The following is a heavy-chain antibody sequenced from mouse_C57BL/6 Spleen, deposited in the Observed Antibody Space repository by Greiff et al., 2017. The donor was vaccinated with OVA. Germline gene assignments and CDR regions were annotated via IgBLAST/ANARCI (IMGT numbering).Heavy chain of an antibody. Sequence: EVKLVESGGGLVKPGGSLKLSCAASGFTFSDYGMHWVRQAPEKGLEWVAYISRGSSTIYYADKVKGRFTLPRDNAKNTLFLQMTSLRSEDTAMYYCASPEDCEDYAMDYWGQGTSVTV. CDR3: ASPEDCEDYAMDY. CDR2: ISRGSSTI. V-gene: IGHV5-17*01. CDR1: GFTFSDYG. J-gene: IGHJ4*01.